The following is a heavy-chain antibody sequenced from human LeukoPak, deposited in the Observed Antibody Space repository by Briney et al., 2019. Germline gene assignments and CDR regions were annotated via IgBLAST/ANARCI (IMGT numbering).Heavy chain of an antibody. CDR2: IKSKTDGGTT. CDR1: GFTFSNAW. J-gene: IGHJ4*02. CDR3: TTYTAMAPFDY. V-gene: IGHV3-15*01. D-gene: IGHD5-18*01. Sequence: GGPLRLSCVASGFTFSNAWMSWVRQAPGKGLEWVGRIKSKTDGGTTDYAAPVKGRFTISRDDSKNTLYLQMNSLKTEDTAVYYCTTYTAMAPFDYWGQGTLVTVSS.